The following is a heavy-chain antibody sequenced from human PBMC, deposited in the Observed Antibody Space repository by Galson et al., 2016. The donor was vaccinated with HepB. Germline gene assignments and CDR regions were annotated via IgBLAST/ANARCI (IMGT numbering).Heavy chain of an antibody. D-gene: IGHD3-16*01. J-gene: IGHJ6*02. V-gene: IGHV3-64D*06. CDR2: ITSNGDDT. CDR1: GFSFSSYP. Sequence: SLRLSCAASGFSFSSYPMHWVRQAPGKGLEYVSGITSNGDDTKYEDSVKGRFTIVRDNSKNTLYLQMRSHRAEDTAVYYCGKSNLAPPGGLYGMDVWGQGTTVTVSS. CDR3: GKSNLAPPGGLYGMDV.